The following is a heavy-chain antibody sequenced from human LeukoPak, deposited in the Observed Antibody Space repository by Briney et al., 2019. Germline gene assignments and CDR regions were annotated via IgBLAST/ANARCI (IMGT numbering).Heavy chain of an antibody. V-gene: IGHV4-61*02. CDR3: ARASHYYDSSGYYVDAFDI. CDR1: GGSISSGSYY. J-gene: IGHJ3*02. Sequence: SQTLSLTCTVSGGSISSGSYYWSWIRQSAGKGLEWIGRIYTSGSTNYNPSLKSRVTISVDTSKNQFSLKLSSVTAADTAVYYCARASHYYDSSGYYVDAFDIWGQGTMVTVSS. CDR2: IYTSGST. D-gene: IGHD3-22*01.